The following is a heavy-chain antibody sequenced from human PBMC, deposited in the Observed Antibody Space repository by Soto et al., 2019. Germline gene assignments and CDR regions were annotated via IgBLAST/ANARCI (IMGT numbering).Heavy chain of an antibody. Sequence: QLELVQSGAEAKKTGASVKVSCKASGYTFHTSTISWLRQAPGQGPEWMGWIKAYSGNTNYAQKLQGRVTMTTDTSTSTAYMELRSLTTDDTAIYYCAIADYGDDDYWGQGTLVTVSS. CDR3: AIADYGDDDY. CDR2: IKAYSGNT. D-gene: IGHD4-17*01. V-gene: IGHV1-18*04. CDR1: GYTFHTST. J-gene: IGHJ4*02.